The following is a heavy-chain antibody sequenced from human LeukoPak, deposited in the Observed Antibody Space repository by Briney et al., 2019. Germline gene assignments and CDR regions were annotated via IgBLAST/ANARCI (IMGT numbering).Heavy chain of an antibody. J-gene: IGHJ6*03. Sequence: GASVKVSCKASGYTFTSYDINWVRQATGQGLEWMGWMNPNSGNTGYAQKFQGRVTMTRNTSMSTAYMELSSLRSEDTAVYYCARVDWDSSSWYYYYYYMDVWGKGTTVTVSS. D-gene: IGHD6-13*01. CDR3: ARVDWDSSSWYYYYYYMDV. V-gene: IGHV1-8*01. CDR2: MNPNSGNT. CDR1: GYTFTSYD.